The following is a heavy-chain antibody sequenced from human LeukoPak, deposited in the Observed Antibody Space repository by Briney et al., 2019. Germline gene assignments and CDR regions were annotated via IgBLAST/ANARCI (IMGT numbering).Heavy chain of an antibody. V-gene: IGHV3-15*01. J-gene: IGHJ4*02. Sequence: GGSLRLSCAASGFTFSNAWMSWVRQAPGKGLEWVGRIKSKTDGGTTDYAAPVKGRFTISRDDSKSTLYLQMNSLKTEDTAVYYCTTAMYSSSWYTYYFDYWGQGTLVTVSS. CDR1: GFTFSNAW. D-gene: IGHD6-13*01. CDR2: IKSKTDGGTT. CDR3: TTAMYSSSWYTYYFDY.